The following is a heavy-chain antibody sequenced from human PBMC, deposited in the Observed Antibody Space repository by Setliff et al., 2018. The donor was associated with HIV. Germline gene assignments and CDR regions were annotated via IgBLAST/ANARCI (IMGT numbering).Heavy chain of an antibody. CDR3: ARVEDYYDSSSYYPPDAFDI. CDR2: IIPIFGTA. CDR1: GGTFSSYA. D-gene: IGHD3-22*01. Sequence: ASVKVSCKASGGTFSSYAISWVRQAPRQGLEWMGGIIPIFGTANYAQKFQGRVTITADESASTAYMELSSLRSEDTAVYYCARVEDYYDSSSYYPPDAFDIWGQGTMVTVSS. V-gene: IGHV1-69*13. J-gene: IGHJ3*02.